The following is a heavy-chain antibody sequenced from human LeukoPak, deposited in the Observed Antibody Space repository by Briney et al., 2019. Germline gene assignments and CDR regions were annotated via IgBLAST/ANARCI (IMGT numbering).Heavy chain of an antibody. CDR2: IIPSFGTA. D-gene: IGHD2-15*01. V-gene: IGHV1-69*06. J-gene: IGHJ6*04. CDR3: ARARYCSGGSCYWTPYYYYGMDV. Sequence: SVKVSCKASGGTFSSYAISWVRQAPGQGLEWMGGIIPSFGTANYAQKFQGRVTITADKSTSTAYMELSSLRSEETAVYYCARARYCSGGSCYWTPYYYYGMDVWGKGTTVTVSS. CDR1: GGTFSSYA.